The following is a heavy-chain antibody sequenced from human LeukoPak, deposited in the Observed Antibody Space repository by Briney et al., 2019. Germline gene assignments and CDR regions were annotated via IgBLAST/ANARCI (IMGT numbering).Heavy chain of an antibody. CDR1: GGTVSRYA. CDR3: ARDRAYYDSSGYYPTYFDY. V-gene: IGHV1-69*13. CDR2: IIPIFGTA. J-gene: IGHJ4*02. D-gene: IGHD3-22*01. Sequence: SVKVSCKASGGTVSRYAISWVRQAPGQGLEWMGGIIPIFGTANYAQKFQGRVTITADESTSTAYMELSSLRSEDTAVYYCARDRAYYDSSGYYPTYFDYWGQGTLVTVSS.